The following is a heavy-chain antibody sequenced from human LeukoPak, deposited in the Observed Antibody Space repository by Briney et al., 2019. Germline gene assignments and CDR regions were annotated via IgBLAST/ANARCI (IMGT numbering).Heavy chain of an antibody. D-gene: IGHD3-22*01. V-gene: IGHV4-34*01. CDR3: ARVPEYYDSSFFDY. Sequence: SETLSLTCAVFGGSFSGYYWYWIRQPPGKGLEWIGEINHSGSTNYNPSLKSRVTISVDTSKNQFSLKLSSVTAADTAVYYYARVPEYYDSSFFDYWGQGTLVTVSS. CDR2: INHSGST. CDR1: GGSFSGYY. J-gene: IGHJ4*02.